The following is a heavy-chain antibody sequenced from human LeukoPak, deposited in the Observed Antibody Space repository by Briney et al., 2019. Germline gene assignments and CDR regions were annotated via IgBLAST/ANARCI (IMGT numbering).Heavy chain of an antibody. V-gene: IGHV3-74*01. CDR3: ARGPPAYSSGWFTALDY. D-gene: IGHD6-19*01. J-gene: IGHJ4*02. Sequence: GGSLRLSCAASGFTFSSYWMHWVRQAPGKGLLWVSRISSDGSSTSYADSVKGRFTISRDNAKNTLYLQMNSLRAEDTAVYYCARGPPAYSSGWFTALDYWGQGTLVTVSS. CDR1: GFTFSSYW. CDR2: ISSDGSST.